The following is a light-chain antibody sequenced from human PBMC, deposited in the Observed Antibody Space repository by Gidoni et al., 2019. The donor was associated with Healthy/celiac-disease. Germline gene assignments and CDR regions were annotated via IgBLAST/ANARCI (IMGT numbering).Light chain of an antibody. CDR3: QQRYSTLLFT. J-gene: IGKJ3*01. CDR2: AAS. V-gene: IGKV1-39*01. CDR1: QSISSY. Sequence: DIQMTQSPSSLSASVGDRVTITCRASQSISSYLNWYQQKPGKAPKLLIYAASSLQSGVPSRFSGSGSGTDFTLTISSRQPEDFATYYCQQRYSTLLFTFGPGTKVEIK.